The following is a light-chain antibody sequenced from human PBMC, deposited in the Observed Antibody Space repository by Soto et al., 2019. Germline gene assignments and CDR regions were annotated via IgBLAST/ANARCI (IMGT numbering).Light chain of an antibody. CDR3: SSYTSSSIRV. J-gene: IGLJ2*01. V-gene: IGLV2-14*03. CDR1: TNDVGGYNY. Sequence: QSALTQPASVSGSPGQSITISCTGTTNDVGGYNYVSWYQQHPGNAPKLMIYDVNNRPSGVSNRFSGSKSGNTASLTISGXQAEDEXXYYCSSYTSSSIRVFGGGTKLTVL. CDR2: DVN.